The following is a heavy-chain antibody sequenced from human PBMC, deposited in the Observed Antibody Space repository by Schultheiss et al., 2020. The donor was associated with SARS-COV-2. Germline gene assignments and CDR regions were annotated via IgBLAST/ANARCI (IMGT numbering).Heavy chain of an antibody. Sequence: SETLSLTCAVSGGSISRSNWWSWVRQPPGKGLEWIGEIDHSGSTNYNPSLKSRVTISVDKSKNQFSLKLSSVTAADTAVYYCARGPQDIVATISQAPRDYYYYYGMDVWGQGTTVTVSS. CDR1: GGSISRSNW. V-gene: IGHV4-4*02. J-gene: IGHJ6*02. D-gene: IGHD5-12*01. CDR3: ARGPQDIVATISQAPRDYYYYYGMDV. CDR2: IDHSGST.